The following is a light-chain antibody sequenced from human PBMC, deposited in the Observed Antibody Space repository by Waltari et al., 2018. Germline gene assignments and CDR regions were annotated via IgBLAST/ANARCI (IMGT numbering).Light chain of an antibody. V-gene: IGKV1-17*01. CDR3: RQYNSHPWT. J-gene: IGKJ1*01. CDR1: QGISTY. Sequence: DIQMTQSPSSLSVSAGDTVTITCRASQGISTYLNWYQQKPGKAPKRLIYTASNLEGGVPSRFSGSGSGTDFTLTISSLQPEDFATYYCRQYNSHPWTFGQGTKVEIK. CDR2: TAS.